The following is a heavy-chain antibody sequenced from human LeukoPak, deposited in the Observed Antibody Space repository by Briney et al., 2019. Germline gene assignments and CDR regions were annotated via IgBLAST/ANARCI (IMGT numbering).Heavy chain of an antibody. D-gene: IGHD2-2*01. CDR1: GFTFSSYW. Sequence: PGGSLRLSCAASGFTFSSYWMSWVRQAPGKGLEWVASIKQDGSEKYYVDSVKGRFTISRDNAKNSLYLQMNSLRAEDTAVYCARDDCSSISCYHNWFDPWGQGTLVTVSS. CDR3: ARDDCSSISCYHNWFDP. J-gene: IGHJ5*02. CDR2: IKQDGSEK. V-gene: IGHV3-7*01.